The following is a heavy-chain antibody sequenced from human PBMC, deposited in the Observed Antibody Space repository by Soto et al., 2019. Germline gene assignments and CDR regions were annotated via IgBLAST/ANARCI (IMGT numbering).Heavy chain of an antibody. CDR3: ARDFFDSSDYTTNWCDP. J-gene: IGHJ5*02. Sequence: QLQLQESGPGQVKSSETLSLTCSVSGDSISNSRFYWAWIRQPPGEGVEWIGSIYHTGNAYYNPSLKSRVTISVDTSKNQFSLKLTSVTAADAALYYCARDFFDSSDYTTNWCDPWGQGTLVTVSS. D-gene: IGHD3-22*01. CDR2: IYHTGNA. CDR1: GDSISNSRFY. V-gene: IGHV4-39*01.